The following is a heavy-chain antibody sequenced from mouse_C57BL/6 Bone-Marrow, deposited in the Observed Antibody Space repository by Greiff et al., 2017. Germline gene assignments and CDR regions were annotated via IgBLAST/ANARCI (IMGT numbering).Heavy chain of an antibody. D-gene: IGHD1-1*01. CDR2: IYPGSGNT. V-gene: IGHV1-76*01. CDR1: GYTFTDYY. CDR3: ARTGIYYGSPFAY. J-gene: IGHJ3*01. Sequence: VQGVESGAELVRPGASVKLSCKASGYTFTDYYINWVKQRPGQGLEWIARIYPGSGNTYYNEKFKGKATLTAEKSSSTAYMQLSSLTSEDSAVYFCARTGIYYGSPFAYWGQGTLVTVSA.